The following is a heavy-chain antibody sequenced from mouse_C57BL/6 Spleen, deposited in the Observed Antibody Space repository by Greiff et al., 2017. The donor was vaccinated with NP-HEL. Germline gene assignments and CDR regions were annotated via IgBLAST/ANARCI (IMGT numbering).Heavy chain of an antibody. CDR3: ARGDYSNYFDY. CDR2: IYPGDGDT. J-gene: IGHJ2*01. V-gene: IGHV1-80*01. D-gene: IGHD2-5*01. CDR1: GYAFSSYW. Sequence: QVQLQQSGAELVKPGASVKISCKASGYAFSSYWMNWVKQRPGKGLEWIGQIYPGDGDTNYNGKFKGKATLTADKYSSTAYMQLSSLTSEDSAVYFCARGDYSNYFDYCGQGTTLTVSS.